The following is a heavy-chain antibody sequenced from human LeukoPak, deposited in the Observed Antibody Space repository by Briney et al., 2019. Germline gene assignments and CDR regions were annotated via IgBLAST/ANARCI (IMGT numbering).Heavy chain of an antibody. CDR2: ISGSGGST. CDR1: GFTFSSYA. J-gene: IGHJ4*02. CDR3: AKGAPYTIAARYFDY. D-gene: IGHD6-6*01. V-gene: IGHV3-23*01. Sequence: GGSLRLSCAASGFTFSSYAMSWVRQAPGKGLEWVSAISGSGGSTYYADSVKGRFTISRDNSKNTLYLQMSSLRAEGTAVYYCAKGAPYTIAARYFDYWGQGTLVTVSS.